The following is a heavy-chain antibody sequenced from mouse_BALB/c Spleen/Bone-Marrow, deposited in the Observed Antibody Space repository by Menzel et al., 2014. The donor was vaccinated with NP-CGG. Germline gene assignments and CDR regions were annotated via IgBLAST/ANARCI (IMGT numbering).Heavy chain of an antibody. J-gene: IGHJ4*01. V-gene: IGHV1-14*01. CDR3: ARRWLPYAMDY. D-gene: IGHD2-3*01. Sequence: EVQLKQSGAELVKPAASVKMSCKPSGYTFSSYIMHWVKQKHAQGLEWIGCINPDNDGNKYNQNFKGKATLTTDKSSSTAYMELSSVTSEDSAVYYCARRWLPYAMDYWGQGTSVTVSS. CDR2: INPDNDGN. CDR1: GYTFSSYI.